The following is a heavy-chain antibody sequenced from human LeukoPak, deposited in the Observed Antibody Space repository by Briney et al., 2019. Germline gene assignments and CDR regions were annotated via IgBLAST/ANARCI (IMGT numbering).Heavy chain of an antibody. CDR3: ARHSVLLWFGELAAWAGGRYYYYGMDV. V-gene: IGHV4-39*01. J-gene: IGHJ6*02. CDR1: GGSISSSSYY. Sequence: SETLSLTCTVSGGSISSSSYYWGWIRQPPGKGLEWIGSIYYSGSTYYNPSLKSRVTISVDTSKNQFSLKLSSVTAADTAVYYCARHSVLLWFGELAAWAGGRYYYYGMDVWGQGTTVTVSS. D-gene: IGHD3-10*01. CDR2: IYYSGST.